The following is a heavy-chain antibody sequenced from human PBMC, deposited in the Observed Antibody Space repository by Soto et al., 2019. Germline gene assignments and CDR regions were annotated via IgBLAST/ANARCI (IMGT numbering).Heavy chain of an antibody. D-gene: IGHD3-10*01. J-gene: IGHJ5*02. CDR3: ERLGPYASWTYSFSHNRFDP. CDR1: GFTVSSSQ. V-gene: IGHV3-53*01. CDR2: IFIGGTT. Sequence: EVQLVESGGGLIQSGGSLRLSCAASGFTVSSSQMTWVRQAPGKALEWVSLIFIGGTTQYAVSVKGRFTISRDYSRNKVFLQMNSLRAEDTAVYYCERLGPYASWTYSFSHNRFDPWGQGTLVTVSP.